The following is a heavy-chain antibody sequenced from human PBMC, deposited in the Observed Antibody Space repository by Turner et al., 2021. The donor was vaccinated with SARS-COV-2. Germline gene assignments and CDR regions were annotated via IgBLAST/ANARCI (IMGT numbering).Heavy chain of an antibody. CDR1: GFTFSSYA. V-gene: IGHV3-30-3*01. Sequence: QVQLVESGGGVVQPGRSLRLSCAASGFTFSSYAMHWVRQAPGKGLDWVAVMSYDGNNKYYADSVKGRFTISRDNSKNTLYLQMNSLRAEDTSVYYCARDLKAITMIVVDDYYYYYGMDVWGQGTTVTVSS. CDR2: MSYDGNNK. J-gene: IGHJ6*02. D-gene: IGHD3-22*01. CDR3: ARDLKAITMIVVDDYYYYYGMDV.